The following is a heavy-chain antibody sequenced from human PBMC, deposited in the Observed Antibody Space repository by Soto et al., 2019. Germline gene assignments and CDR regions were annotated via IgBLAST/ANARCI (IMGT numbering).Heavy chain of an antibody. Sequence: GGSLRLSCAASGFTFSDYYMSWIRQAPGKGLEWVSYISSSGSTIYYADSVKGRFTISRDNAKNSLYLQMNSLRAEDTAVYYCARGRHISSGGPLEGWFDPWGQGTLVTVSS. V-gene: IGHV3-11*01. CDR3: ARGRHISSGGPLEGWFDP. CDR2: ISSSGSTI. CDR1: GFTFSDYY. D-gene: IGHD2-15*01. J-gene: IGHJ5*02.